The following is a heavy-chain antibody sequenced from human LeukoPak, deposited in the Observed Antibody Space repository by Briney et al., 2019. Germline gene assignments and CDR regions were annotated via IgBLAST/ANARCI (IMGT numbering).Heavy chain of an antibody. CDR2: LYSGGST. V-gene: IGHV3-53*01. D-gene: IGHD3-3*01. CDR1: GFTVSDKY. J-gene: IGHJ4*02. Sequence: GGSLRLSCAASGFTVSDKYMSWVRQAPGKGLEWVSVLYSGGSTCYADSVKGRFTISRDNSKNTLYLQMDSLRAEDTAMYYCARELDRSGYILAYWGQGTLVTVSS. CDR3: ARELDRSGYILAY.